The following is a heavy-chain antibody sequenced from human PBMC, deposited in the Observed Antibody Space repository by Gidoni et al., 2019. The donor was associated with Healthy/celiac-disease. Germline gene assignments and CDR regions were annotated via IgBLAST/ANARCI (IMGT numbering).Heavy chain of an antibody. J-gene: IGHJ4*02. V-gene: IGHV3-74*01. CDR3: ARELYQIDY. D-gene: IGHD2-2*01. Sequence: EVQLVESGGGLVQPGGSLRLSCAASGFTFSNYWMHWVRQAPGKGLVWVSRINSVGSSTDYADSVRGRFTFSRDNAKNTLYLQMNSLRAEDTAIYYCARELYQIDYWGQGTLVTVSS. CDR2: INSVGSST. CDR1: GFTFSNYW.